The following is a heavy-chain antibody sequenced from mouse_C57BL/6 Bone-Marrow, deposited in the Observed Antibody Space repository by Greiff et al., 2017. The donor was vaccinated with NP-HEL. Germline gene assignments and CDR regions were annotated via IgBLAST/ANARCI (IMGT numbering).Heavy chain of an antibody. J-gene: IGHJ3*01. V-gene: IGHV1-18*01. CDR2: INPNNGGT. Sequence: VQLQQSGPELVKPGASVKIPCKASGYTLTDYNMDWVKQSHGKSLEWIGDINPNNGGTIYNQKFKGKATLTVDQSSSTAYMELRSLTSEDTAVYYCARLPRFAYWGQETLVTVSA. CDR3: ARLPRFAY. CDR1: GYTLTDYN.